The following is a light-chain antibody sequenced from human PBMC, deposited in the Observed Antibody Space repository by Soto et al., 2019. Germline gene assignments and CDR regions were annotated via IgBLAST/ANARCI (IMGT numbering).Light chain of an antibody. J-gene: IGLJ2*01. CDR3: AAWDDSLSGFVV. CDR2: FNN. V-gene: IGLV1-44*01. CDR1: SSNILTNT. Sequence: QSVLTQPPSASGTPGQRVTISCSGSSSNILTNTVNWYQHLPGTAPKLLIYFNNQRPSGVPDRFSGSKSGTSASLAISGLQSEEEADYYCAAWDDSLSGFVVFGGGTKLTVL.